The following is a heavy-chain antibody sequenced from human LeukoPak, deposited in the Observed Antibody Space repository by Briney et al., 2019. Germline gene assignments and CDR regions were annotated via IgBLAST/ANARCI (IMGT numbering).Heavy chain of an antibody. CDR1: GFTFSSYA. V-gene: IGHV3-30-3*01. CDR3: ARDLDIVVVPAAADYYYYYGMDV. Sequence: GGSLRLSCAASGFTFSSYAMHWVRQAPGKGLEWVAVISYDGSNKYYADSVKGRFIISRDNSKNTPYLQMNSLRAEDTAVYYCARDLDIVVVPAAADYYYYYGMDVWGQGTTVTVSS. J-gene: IGHJ6*02. D-gene: IGHD2-2*01. CDR2: ISYDGSNK.